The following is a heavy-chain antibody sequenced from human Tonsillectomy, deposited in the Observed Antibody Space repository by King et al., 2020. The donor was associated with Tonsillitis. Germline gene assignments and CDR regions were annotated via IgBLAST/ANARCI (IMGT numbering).Heavy chain of an antibody. V-gene: IGHV3-30*03. D-gene: IGHD3-3*01. CDR1: GFIFRSYG. Sequence: VQLVESGGGVVQPGRSLRLSCAASGFIFRSYGMHWVRQAPGKGLEWVAVIAYDGSNKYYADSVKGRFTISRENSKNTLYLQMNSLRAEDTAVYYCARGFLKWLFRYGMDVWGQGTTVTVSS. J-gene: IGHJ6*02. CDR3: ARGFLKWLFRYGMDV. CDR2: IAYDGSNK.